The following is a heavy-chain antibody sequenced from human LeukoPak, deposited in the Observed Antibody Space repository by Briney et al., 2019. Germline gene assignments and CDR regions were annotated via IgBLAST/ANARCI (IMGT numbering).Heavy chain of an antibody. CDR3: AKDLSRSSSPPGAY. CDR2: IKQDGSEK. Sequence: GGSLRLSCAASGFTFSSYWMSWVRQAPGKGLEWVANIKQDGSEKYYVDSVKGRFTISRDNSKNTLYLQMNSLRAEDTAVYYCAKDLSRSSSPPGAYWGQGTLVTVSS. CDR1: GFTFSSYW. V-gene: IGHV3-7*03. D-gene: IGHD6-6*01. J-gene: IGHJ4*02.